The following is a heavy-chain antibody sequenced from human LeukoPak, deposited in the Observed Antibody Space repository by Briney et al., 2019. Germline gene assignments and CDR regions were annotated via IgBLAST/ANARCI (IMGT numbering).Heavy chain of an antibody. CDR2: INAGSGDT. CDR1: GYTFSGYF. Sequence: ASVKVSCKASGYTFSGYFVHWVRQAPGQGLEWMGRINAGSGDTEFAQKFQGRVTLTRDTPISTVYMEVSRLRSDDTAVYYCARALMTTVTLGDYWGQGALVTVSS. D-gene: IGHD4-11*01. V-gene: IGHV1-2*06. CDR3: ARALMTTVTLGDY. J-gene: IGHJ4*02.